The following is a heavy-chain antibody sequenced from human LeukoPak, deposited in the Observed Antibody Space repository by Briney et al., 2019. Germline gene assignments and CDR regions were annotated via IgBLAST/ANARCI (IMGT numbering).Heavy chain of an antibody. Sequence: GGSLRLSCAASGFTYSTYWMSWVREAPGKGLEWVANKKKDESDNNDVDSVMGRFTISRDNAKNSLYLQMNSLRVEDTAVYYCARSYFSSSGRGMDVWGQGTTVTVSS. CDR3: ARSYFSSSGRGMDV. V-gene: IGHV3-7*01. CDR2: KKKDESDN. CDR1: GFTYSTYW. D-gene: IGHD6-13*01. J-gene: IGHJ6*02.